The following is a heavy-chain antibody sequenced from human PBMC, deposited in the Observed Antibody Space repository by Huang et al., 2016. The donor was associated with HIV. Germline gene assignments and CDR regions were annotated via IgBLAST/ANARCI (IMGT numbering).Heavy chain of an antibody. J-gene: IGHJ4*02. V-gene: IGHV1-69*13. CDR2: IVPIFGTT. D-gene: IGHD6-13*01. CDR3: SLPASADAL. Sequence: QVQLVQSGAEVKKPGSSVKVSCKASGGTFSDYSINWVRQAPGQGLEWRGGIVPIFGTTNYAQKCQGRVTITADESSSTAYMELSSLRSEDTAVYYCSLPASADALWGQGTLVTVSS. CDR1: GGTFSDYS.